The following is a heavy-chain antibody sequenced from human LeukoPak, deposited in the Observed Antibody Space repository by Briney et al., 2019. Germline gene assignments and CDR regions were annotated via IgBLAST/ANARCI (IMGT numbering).Heavy chain of an antibody. CDR2: INHSGST. CDR3: ASQLERQGATAFDI. CDR1: GGSISGYY. V-gene: IGHV4-34*01. Sequence: PSETQSLTCAVYGGSISGYYWSWIRQPPGKGLEWIGEINHSGSTNYNPSLKSRVTISVDTSKNQFSLKLSSVTAADTAVYYCASQLERQGATAFDIWGQGTMVTVSS. J-gene: IGHJ3*02. D-gene: IGHD1-1*01.